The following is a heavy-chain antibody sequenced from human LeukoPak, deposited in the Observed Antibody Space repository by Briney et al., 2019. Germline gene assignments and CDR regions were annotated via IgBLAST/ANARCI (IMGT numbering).Heavy chain of an antibody. Sequence: ASVKVSCKASGYTFTSYDINWVRQATGQGLEWMGWMNRNSGNTGYAQKFQGRVTMTRNTSISTAYMELSSLRSEDTAVYYCARGPMYYDSSGYHYYFDYWGQGTLVTVSS. CDR1: GYTFTSYD. CDR3: ARGPMYYDSSGYHYYFDY. J-gene: IGHJ4*02. V-gene: IGHV1-8*01. CDR2: MNRNSGNT. D-gene: IGHD3-22*01.